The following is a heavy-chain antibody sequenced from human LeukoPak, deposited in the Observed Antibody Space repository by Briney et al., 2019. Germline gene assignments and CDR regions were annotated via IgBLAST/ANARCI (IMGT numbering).Heavy chain of an antibody. J-gene: IGHJ4*02. Sequence: GGSLRLSCAVSGFTFSDYYMSWIRQAPGKGLEWVSFISSGGSTISHADSVKGRFTISRDNAENSLYLQMNSLRAEDTAVYYCARRATAGSCLDYWGQGTLVTVSS. V-gene: IGHV3-11*01. D-gene: IGHD6-13*01. CDR2: ISSGGSTI. CDR3: ARRATAGSCLDY. CDR1: GFTFSDYY.